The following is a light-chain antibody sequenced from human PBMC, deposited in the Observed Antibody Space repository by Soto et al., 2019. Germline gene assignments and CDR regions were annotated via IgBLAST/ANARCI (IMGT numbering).Light chain of an antibody. CDR2: SDN. V-gene: IGLV1-44*01. Sequence: QSVLSHPRSASWTPGHRVTISCSGSSSNIGTYSVSWYQQFPGTAPRLLIYSDNQRPSGVPDRFSASKSGASASLAISGLPSEDEDDFYCAAWDDSLNRCVFGTGTKVTVL. CDR3: AAWDDSLNRCV. CDR1: SSNIGTYS. J-gene: IGLJ1*01.